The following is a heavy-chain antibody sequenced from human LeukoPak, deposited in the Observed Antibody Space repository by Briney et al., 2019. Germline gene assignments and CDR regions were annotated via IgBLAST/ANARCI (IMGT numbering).Heavy chain of an antibody. J-gene: IGHJ4*02. Sequence: PGGSLRLSCAASGFTFSSYAMSWVRQAPGKGLEWVSAVSSSGDTTYYADSVKGRFTISRDNSRNTMFLQINSLRAVDTAVYFCAKAGDGSYYDSRGYYFDFWGQGTLVTVSS. CDR3: AKAGDGSYYDSRGYYFDF. D-gene: IGHD3-22*01. CDR1: GFTFSSYA. V-gene: IGHV3-23*01. CDR2: VSSSGDTT.